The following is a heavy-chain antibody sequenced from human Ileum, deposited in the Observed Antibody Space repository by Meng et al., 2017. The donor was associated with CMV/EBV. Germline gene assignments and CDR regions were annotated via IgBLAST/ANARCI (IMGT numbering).Heavy chain of an antibody. J-gene: IGHJ4*02. D-gene: IGHD4-17*01. V-gene: IGHV4-4*07. CDR3: AREENTVNQFEY. CDR1: GGSISTYY. Sequence: VQLQESGQGLVKPSETLSSLCAVSGGSISTYYWTWVRQPAGKGLEWIGRINAGGSTNDNPSLKSRVTMSVDTSKNQFSLKVTSVTAADTAVYYCAREENTVNQFEYWGQGTLVTVPS. CDR2: INAGGST.